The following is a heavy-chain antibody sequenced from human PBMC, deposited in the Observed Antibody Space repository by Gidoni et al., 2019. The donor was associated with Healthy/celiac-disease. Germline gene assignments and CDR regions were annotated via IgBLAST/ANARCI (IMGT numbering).Heavy chain of an antibody. Sequence: QVQLVQSGAEVKKPGASVKVPCKVSGYTLTELSMHWVRQAPGKGLEWMGGFDPEDGETIYAQKFQGRVTMTEDTSTDTAYMELSSLRSEDTAVYYCATDPVDTAMGTYAFAIWGQGTMVTVSS. D-gene: IGHD5-18*01. CDR3: ATDPVDTAMGTYAFAI. J-gene: IGHJ3*02. CDR1: GYTLTELS. V-gene: IGHV1-24*01. CDR2: FDPEDGET.